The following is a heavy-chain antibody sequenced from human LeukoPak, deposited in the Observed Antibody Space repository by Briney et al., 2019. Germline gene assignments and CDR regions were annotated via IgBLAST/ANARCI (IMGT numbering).Heavy chain of an antibody. CDR1: GGTFSSYA. J-gene: IGHJ3*02. Sequence: ASVKVSCKASGGTFSSYAISWVRQAPGQGLEWMGGIIPIFGTANYAQKFQGRVTITADESTSTAYMELSSLRFEDTAMYYCARSPFSGDDDAFDIWGQGTMVTVSS. V-gene: IGHV1-69*01. CDR3: ARSPFSGDDDAFDI. D-gene: IGHD5-12*01. CDR2: IIPIFGTA.